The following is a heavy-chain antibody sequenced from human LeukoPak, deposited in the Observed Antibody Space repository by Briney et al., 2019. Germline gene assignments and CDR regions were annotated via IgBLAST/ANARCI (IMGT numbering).Heavy chain of an antibody. V-gene: IGHV4-59*12. CDR1: GGSISSYY. CDR3: ARHIVGATADFDY. J-gene: IGHJ4*02. D-gene: IGHD1-26*01. CDR2: IYHSGST. Sequence: SETLSLTCTVSGGSISSYYWSWIRQPPGKGLEWIGYIYHSGSTYYNPSLKSRVTISVDRSKNQFSLKLSSVTAADTAVYYCARHIVGATADFDYWGQGTLVTVSS.